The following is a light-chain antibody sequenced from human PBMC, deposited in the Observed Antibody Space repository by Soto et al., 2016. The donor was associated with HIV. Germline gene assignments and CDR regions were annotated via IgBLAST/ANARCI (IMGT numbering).Light chain of an antibody. CDR1: KLGDKY. CDR3: QAWDSSTVV. Sequence: SYELTQPPSVSVSPGQTASITCSGDKLGDKYACWYQQKPGQSPVLVIYQDSNRPSGIPERFSGSNSGNTATLTISGTQAMDEADYYCQAWDSSTVVFGRRDQADRP. J-gene: IGLJ2*01. V-gene: IGLV3-1*01. CDR2: QDS.